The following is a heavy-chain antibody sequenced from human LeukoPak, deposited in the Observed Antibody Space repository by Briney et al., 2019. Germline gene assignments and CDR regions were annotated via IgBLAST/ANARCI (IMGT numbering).Heavy chain of an antibody. CDR1: GGSISSYY. V-gene: IGHV4-59*12. CDR2: IYYSGST. CDR3: ARRSLDQGPDFDY. D-gene: IGHD3/OR15-3a*01. J-gene: IGHJ4*02. Sequence: PSETLSLTCTVSGGSISSYYWSWIRQPPGKGLEWIGYIYYSGSTNYNPSLKSRVTISVDTSKNQFSLKLSSVTAADTAVYYCARRSLDQGPDFDYWGQGTLVTVSS.